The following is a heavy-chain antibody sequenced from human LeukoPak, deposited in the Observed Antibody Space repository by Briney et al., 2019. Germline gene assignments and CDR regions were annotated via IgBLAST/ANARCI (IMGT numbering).Heavy chain of an antibody. J-gene: IGHJ6*03. V-gene: IGHV3-21*05. CDR2: ITGSSSSI. CDR3: ARDRTYYYGSGSPYMDV. D-gene: IGHD3-10*01. CDR1: GFTFSSYG. Sequence: GGSLRLSCAASGFTFSSYGMHWVRQAPGKGLEWISYITGSSSSIYYADSVKGRFTISRDNAKNSLYLQMNSLRAEDTAVYYCARDRTYYYGSGSPYMDVWGKGTTVTVSS.